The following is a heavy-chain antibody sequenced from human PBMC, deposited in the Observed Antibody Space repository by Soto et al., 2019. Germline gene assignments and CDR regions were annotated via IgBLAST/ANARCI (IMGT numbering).Heavy chain of an antibody. D-gene: IGHD3-16*01. V-gene: IGHV4-30-4*01. CDR1: GGSISSGDYY. CDR2: IYYSGST. J-gene: IGHJ4*02. Sequence: QVQLQESGPGLVKPSQTLSLTCTVSGGSISSGDYYWSWIRQPPGKGLEWIGYIYYSGSTYYNPSLKRRVTRSVDTAKYQFSLKLRSVTAADTAVYYCARAVCGSYYGYWGQGTLVTVAP. CDR3: ARAVCGSYYGY.